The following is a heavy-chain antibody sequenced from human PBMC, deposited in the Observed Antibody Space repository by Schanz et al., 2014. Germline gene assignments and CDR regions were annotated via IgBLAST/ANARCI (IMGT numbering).Heavy chain of an antibody. CDR1: GFTFSSYA. Sequence: QVQLLQFGGGVVQPGRSLRLSCAASGFTFSSYAMSWIRQAPGKGLEWVSYISGTTTYTNYADSVKGRFTISRDNSKNTLYLQMNSLRAEDTSVYFCARVRRRIATPSTPSFRNYYYYAMDVWGQGTTVTVSS. V-gene: IGHV3-11*06. J-gene: IGHJ6*02. CDR3: ARVRRRIATPSTPSFRNYYYYAMDV. D-gene: IGHD6-13*01. CDR2: ISGTTTYT.